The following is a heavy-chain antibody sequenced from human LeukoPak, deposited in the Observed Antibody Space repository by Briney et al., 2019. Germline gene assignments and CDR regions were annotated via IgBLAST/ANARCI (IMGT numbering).Heavy chain of an antibody. CDR3: ARASPITMIVVDPIPPDY. V-gene: IGHV1-69*05. Sequence: ASVKVSCKASGGTFSSYAISWVRQAPGQGLEWMGGIIPIFGTANYAQKFQGRVTMTRDTSTSTVYMELSSLRSEDTAVYYCARASPITMIVVDPIPPDYWGQGTLVTVSS. D-gene: IGHD3-22*01. J-gene: IGHJ4*02. CDR2: IIPIFGTA. CDR1: GGTFSSYA.